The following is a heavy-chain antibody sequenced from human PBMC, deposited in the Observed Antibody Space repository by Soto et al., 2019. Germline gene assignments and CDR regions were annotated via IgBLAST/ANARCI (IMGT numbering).Heavy chain of an antibody. CDR2: IRSQPYGGTT. CDR3: IGSFPF. Sequence: EVYLVESGGGLVEPGRSLRLSCTGSGFAFANFLMSWFRQAPGKGLEWVGFIRSQPYGGTTQYAASVRGRFTISRDDSKGIAYLQMNSLKSEDSGVYYCIGSFPFWGQGTLVTVSS. V-gene: IGHV3-49*03. J-gene: IGHJ1*01. D-gene: IGHD3-10*01. CDR1: GFAFANFL.